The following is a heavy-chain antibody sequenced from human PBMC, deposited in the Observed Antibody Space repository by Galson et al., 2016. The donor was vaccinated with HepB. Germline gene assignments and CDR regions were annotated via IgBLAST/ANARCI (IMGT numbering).Heavy chain of an antibody. J-gene: IGHJ4*02. V-gene: IGHV3-23*01. Sequence: SLRLSCAASGFVFRMYPMSWVRQAPGKGLEWVSALSGTGGDTYYADSVKGRFTISRDNSKNSLYLQMNSLRDEDTAVYYCLREPFDYWGQGALVTVSS. CDR1: GFVFRMYP. CDR2: LSGTGGDT. CDR3: LREPFDY.